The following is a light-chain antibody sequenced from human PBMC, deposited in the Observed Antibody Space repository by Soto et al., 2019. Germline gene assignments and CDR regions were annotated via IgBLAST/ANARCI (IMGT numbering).Light chain of an antibody. CDR3: QQSHGIPYT. J-gene: IGKJ2*01. V-gene: IGKV1-39*01. CDR2: AAS. Sequence: DIQMTQSPSSLSASVGDRVTITCRASQTISTYLNWYQQKPGKAPKLLIYAASILQSGVPSRFSGSGSGTDFTLTISSLQPEDFATYYCQQSHGIPYTFGQGTRLEI. CDR1: QTISTY.